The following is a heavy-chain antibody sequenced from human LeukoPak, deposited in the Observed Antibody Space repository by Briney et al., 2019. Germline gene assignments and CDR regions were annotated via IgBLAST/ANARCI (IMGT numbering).Heavy chain of an antibody. V-gene: IGHV4-30-4*08. CDR3: ARRRYSSSWYIWFDP. CDR1: GGSISSGDYY. D-gene: IGHD6-13*01. J-gene: IGHJ5*02. Sequence: SETLSLTCTVSGGSISSGDYYWSWIRQPPGTGLEWIGYIYYSGSTYYNPSLKSRVTISVDTSKNQFSLKLSSVTAADTAVYYCARRRYSSSWYIWFDPWGQGTLVTVSS. CDR2: IYYSGST.